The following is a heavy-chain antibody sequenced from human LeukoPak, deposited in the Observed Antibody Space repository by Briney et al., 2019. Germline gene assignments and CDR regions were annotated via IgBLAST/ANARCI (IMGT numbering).Heavy chain of an antibody. V-gene: IGHV3-21*01. CDR3: ARFSAAGRGGLWFDP. Sequence: GGSLRLSCAASGFTFSSYSMNWVRQAPGKGLEWVSSISSSSSYIYYADSVKGRFTISRDNAKNSLYLQMNSLRAEDTAVYYCARFSAAGRGGLWFDPWGQGTLVTVSS. J-gene: IGHJ5*02. CDR1: GFTFSSYS. CDR2: ISSSSSYI. D-gene: IGHD6-13*01.